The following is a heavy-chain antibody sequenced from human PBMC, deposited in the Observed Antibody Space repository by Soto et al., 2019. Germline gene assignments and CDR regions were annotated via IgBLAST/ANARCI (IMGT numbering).Heavy chain of an antibody. D-gene: IGHD4-17*01. Sequence: SQTLSLTCAISGYSVSSNDATWDWIRQSPSRGLEWLGRTYYRSKWYIDYAVSVKSRITINPDPSNNQLSLQLNSVTPDDTAVYYCATTVIIPDLVDSWGQGTLVTVSS. CDR2: TYYRSKWYI. CDR3: ATTVIIPDLVDS. J-gene: IGHJ4*02. V-gene: IGHV6-1*01. CDR1: GYSVSSNDAT.